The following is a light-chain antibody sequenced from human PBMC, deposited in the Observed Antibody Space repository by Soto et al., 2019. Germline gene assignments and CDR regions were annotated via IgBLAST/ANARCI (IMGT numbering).Light chain of an antibody. J-gene: IGKJ4*01. CDR1: QGISSY. Sequence: AIRMTQPPSSFSASTGDRVTITCRASQGISSYLAWYQQKPGKAPKLLIYTASTLQSGVPSRFSGSGSGTDFTLTISCLQSEDFATYYCQQYYNYPLTFGGGTKVEIK. V-gene: IGKV1-8*01. CDR2: TAS. CDR3: QQYYNYPLT.